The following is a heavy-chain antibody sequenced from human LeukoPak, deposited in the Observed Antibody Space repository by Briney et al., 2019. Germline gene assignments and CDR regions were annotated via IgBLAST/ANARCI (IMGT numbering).Heavy chain of an antibody. CDR3: ARDCGGDCYRTDAFDI. CDR1: GFTFSSYW. D-gene: IGHD2-21*02. V-gene: IGHV3-7*03. Sequence: GGSLRLSCAASGFTFSSYWMSWVRQAPGKGLEWVANIKQDGSEENYVDSVKGRFTISRDNAKNSLYLQMNSLRAEDTAVYYCARDCGGDCYRTDAFDIWGQGTMVTVSS. J-gene: IGHJ3*02. CDR2: IKQDGSEE.